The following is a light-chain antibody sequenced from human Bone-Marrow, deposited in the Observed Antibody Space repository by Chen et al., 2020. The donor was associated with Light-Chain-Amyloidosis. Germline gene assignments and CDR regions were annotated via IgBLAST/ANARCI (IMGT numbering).Light chain of an antibody. J-gene: IGLJ2*01. CDR1: SSDVGSYNL. CDR3: QSADISNVV. V-gene: IGLV2-23*02. CDR2: EVS. Sequence: QSALTQPASVSGSPGQSITISCTGTSSDVGSYNLVSWYQQHPGKAPKLMIYEVSKRPSGVSNRFSGSKSGNTASLTISGLQAEDEADYHCQSADISNVVFGGGTKLTVL.